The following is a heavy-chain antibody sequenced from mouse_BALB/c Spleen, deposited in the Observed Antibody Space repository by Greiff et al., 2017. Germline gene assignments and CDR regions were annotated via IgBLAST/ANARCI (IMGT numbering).Heavy chain of an antibody. CDR1: GYSITSDYA. V-gene: IGHV3-2*02. Sequence: EVQLQESGPGLVKPSQSLSLTCTVTGYSITSDYAWNWIRQFPGNKLEWMGYISYSGSTSYNPSLKSRISITRDTSKNQFFLQLNSVTTEDTATYYCARYSPNGFSHAMDYWGQGTSVTVSS. J-gene: IGHJ4*01. CDR2: ISYSGST. CDR3: ARYSPNGFSHAMDY. D-gene: IGHD2-2*01.